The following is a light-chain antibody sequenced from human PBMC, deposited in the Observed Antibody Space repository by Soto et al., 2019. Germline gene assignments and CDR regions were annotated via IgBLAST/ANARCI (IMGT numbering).Light chain of an antibody. CDR2: EVS. CDR1: SSDVGGYNY. J-gene: IGLJ3*02. V-gene: IGLV2-14*01. CDR3: SSYKGTSTLV. Sequence: SVLSQPASVSGSPGQSITISCAGTSSDVGGYNYVSWYQQHPGKAPKLMISEVSNRPSGVSNRFSGSKSGNTASLTISGLQAEDEADYYCSSYKGTSTLVFGGGTKVTVL.